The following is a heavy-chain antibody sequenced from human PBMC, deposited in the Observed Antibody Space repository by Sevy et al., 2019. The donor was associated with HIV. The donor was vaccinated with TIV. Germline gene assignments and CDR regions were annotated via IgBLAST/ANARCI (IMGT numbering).Heavy chain of an antibody. D-gene: IGHD3-3*01. V-gene: IGHV4-59*01. Sequence: SETLSLTCTVSGGSISSYYWSWIRQPPGKGLEWIGYIYYSGSTNYNPSLKSRVNISVDTSKNQFSLKLSSVTSADTAVYYGASGGTYYDFWSGYVAEYFQHGGQGTLVTVSS. CDR3: ASGGTYYDFWSGYVAEYFQH. CDR1: GGSISSYY. CDR2: IYYSGST. J-gene: IGHJ1*01.